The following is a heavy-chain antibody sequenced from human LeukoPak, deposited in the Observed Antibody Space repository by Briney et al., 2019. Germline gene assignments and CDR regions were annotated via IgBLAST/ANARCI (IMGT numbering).Heavy chain of an antibody. J-gene: IGHJ6*03. CDR3: ARDGGWYKRGLDHYYYYMDV. Sequence: PGRSLRLSCAASGFTFSSYGMHWVRQAPGKGLEWVSYISSSSSTIYYSDSLKGRFTISSDNAKNSLYLQMNSLRPEDTALYYCARDGGWYKRGLDHYYYYMDVWGKGTTVTVSS. CDR1: GFTFSSYG. D-gene: IGHD6-19*01. CDR2: ISSSSSTI. V-gene: IGHV3-48*04.